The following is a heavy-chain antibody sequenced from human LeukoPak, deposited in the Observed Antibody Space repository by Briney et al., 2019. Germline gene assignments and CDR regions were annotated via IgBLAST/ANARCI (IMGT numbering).Heavy chain of an antibody. CDR3: ARPRDFWSGYYLDY. J-gene: IGHJ4*02. V-gene: IGHV3-64*01. CDR1: GFTFSSYA. CDR2: ISSNGGST. Sequence: PGGSLRLSCAASGFTFSSYAMHWVRQAPGKGLEYVSAISSNGGSTYYANSVKGRFTISRDNSKNTLCLLMGSLRAEDMAVNYCARPRDFWSGYYLDYWGQGTLVTVSS. D-gene: IGHD3-3*01.